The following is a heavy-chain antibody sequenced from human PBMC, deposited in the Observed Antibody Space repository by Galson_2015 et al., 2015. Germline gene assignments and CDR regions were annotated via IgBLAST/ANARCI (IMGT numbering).Heavy chain of an antibody. Sequence: SVKVSCKASGYTFTSYDINWVRQATGQGLEWMGWMNPNSGNTGYAQEFQGRVTMTRNTSISTAYMELSSLRSEDTAVYYCARGGYSYGYDLNVYYYYGMDVWGQGTTVTVSS. CDR1: GYTFTSYD. CDR2: MNPNSGNT. J-gene: IGHJ6*02. D-gene: IGHD5-18*01. CDR3: ARGGYSYGYDLNVYYYYGMDV. V-gene: IGHV1-8*01.